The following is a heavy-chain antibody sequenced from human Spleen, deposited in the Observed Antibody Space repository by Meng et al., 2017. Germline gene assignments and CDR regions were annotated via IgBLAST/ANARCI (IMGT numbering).Heavy chain of an antibody. D-gene: IGHD1-7*01. V-gene: IGHV4-34*01. CDR1: GGSFSGYY. CDR2: INHSGST. CDR3: ARVEKWNYGFDY. J-gene: IGHJ4*02. Sequence: HVQLQQWGAGLLKPSETLSLPCAVYGGSFSGYYWSWIRQPPGKGLEWIGEINHSGSTNYNPSLKSRVTISVDTSKNQFSLKLSSVTAADTAVYYCARVEKWNYGFDYWGQGTLVTVSS.